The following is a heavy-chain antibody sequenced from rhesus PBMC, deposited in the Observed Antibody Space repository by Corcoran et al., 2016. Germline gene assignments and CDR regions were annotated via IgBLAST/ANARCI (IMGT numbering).Heavy chain of an antibody. D-gene: IGHD3-16*01. CDR1: GFTFSCYS. V-gene: IGHV3-8*01. Sequence: EVQLVESGGGLVQPGGSLRLCWTGCGFTFSCYSMYWGRQAPRKWLGWVSDINTNGVSTWYTDSVKCRFTISKENAKNTLYLQLDSLRAEDTAVYYCAKDMFSGSFSGLDSWGQGVVVTVSS. J-gene: IGHJ6*01. CDR2: INTNGVST. CDR3: AKDMFSGSFSGLDS.